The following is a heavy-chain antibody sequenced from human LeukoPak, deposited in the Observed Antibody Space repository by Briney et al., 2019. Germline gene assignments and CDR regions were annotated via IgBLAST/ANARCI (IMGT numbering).Heavy chain of an antibody. Sequence: GGSLRLSCAGSGFTFSHYGVSWVRQAPGKGLEWVSGISGSGNGTCYVDSVKGRFSISRDNSKNTVYLQMNSLRAEDTAVYYCAKASRVGVAGSRFDYWGQGTLVTVSS. D-gene: IGHD2-15*01. J-gene: IGHJ4*02. CDR2: ISGSGNGT. CDR1: GFTFSHYG. CDR3: AKASRVGVAGSRFDY. V-gene: IGHV3-23*01.